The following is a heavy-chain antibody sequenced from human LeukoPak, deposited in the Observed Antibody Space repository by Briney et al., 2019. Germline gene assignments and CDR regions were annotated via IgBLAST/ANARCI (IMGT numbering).Heavy chain of an antibody. J-gene: IGHJ6*02. D-gene: IGHD2-15*01. CDR1: GYTLTELS. CDR2: FDPEDGET. CDR3: ATGGGQYCSGGSCYLPYGMDV. V-gene: IGHV1-24*01. Sequence: ASVKVSCKVSGYTLTELSMHWVRQAPGKGLEWMGGFDPEDGETIYAQKFQGRVTMTEDTSTDTAYMELNSLRSEDTAVYYFATGGGQYCSGGSCYLPYGMDVWGQGTTVTVSS.